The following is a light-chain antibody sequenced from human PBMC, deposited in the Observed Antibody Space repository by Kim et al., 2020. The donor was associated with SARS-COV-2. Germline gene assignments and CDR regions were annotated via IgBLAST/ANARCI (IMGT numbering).Light chain of an antibody. CDR2: GAS. Sequence: EIVMTQSPATLSVSPGERATLSCRAGQSVSSNLAWFQQKPGQAPRLLIYGASTRATGIPARFSGSGSGTEFTLTISSLQSEDFAVYYCQQYKNWPRTFGEGTK. CDR3: QQYKNWPRT. J-gene: IGKJ1*01. CDR1: QSVSSN. V-gene: IGKV3-15*01.